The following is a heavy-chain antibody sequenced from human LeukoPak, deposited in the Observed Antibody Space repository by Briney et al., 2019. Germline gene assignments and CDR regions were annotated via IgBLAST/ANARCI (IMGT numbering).Heavy chain of an antibody. Sequence: SETLSLTCTVSGGSISSSSYYWGWIRQPPGKGLEWIGSIYYSGSTYYNPSLKSRVTISVDTSKNQFSLKLSSVTAADTAVYYCARVSNYYGSGNYQKQFGYWGQGTLVTVSS. D-gene: IGHD3-10*01. V-gene: IGHV4-39*01. J-gene: IGHJ4*02. CDR1: GGSISSSSYY. CDR3: ARVSNYYGSGNYQKQFGY. CDR2: IYYSGST.